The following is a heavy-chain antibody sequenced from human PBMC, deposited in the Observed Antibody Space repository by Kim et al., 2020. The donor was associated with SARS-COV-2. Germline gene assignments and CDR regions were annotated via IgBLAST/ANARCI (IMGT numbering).Heavy chain of an antibody. CDR1: GFPFSTYA. CDR2: ISGSGGST. CDR3: AKGQQNWSDPPFDF. V-gene: IGHV3-23*01. Sequence: GGSLRLFCVGTGFPFSTYAMAWVRQAPGKGLEWVSTISGSGGSTYYGDSVKGRFTISRDNFKNTLYLQMHRLQVADTAIYYCAKGQQNWSDPPFDFWGQGTLVPVSS. D-gene: IGHD1-1*01. J-gene: IGHJ4*02.